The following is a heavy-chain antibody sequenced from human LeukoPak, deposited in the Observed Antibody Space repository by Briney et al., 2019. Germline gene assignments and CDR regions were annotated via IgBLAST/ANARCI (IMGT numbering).Heavy chain of an antibody. CDR3: ARVPPVYNSGNYYKGTHFDY. J-gene: IGHJ4*02. CDR1: GYSITSNNYY. V-gene: IGHV4-39*07. D-gene: IGHD3-10*01. CDR2: IYYSGNT. Sequence: PSETLSFICTVSGYSITSNNYYWGWIRQPPGKGLEWIGHIYYSGNTYYNPSLKSRVTISVDTFKNHIFLRLSSVTAADTAVYYCARVPPVYNSGNYYKGTHFDYWGQGTLVTVSS.